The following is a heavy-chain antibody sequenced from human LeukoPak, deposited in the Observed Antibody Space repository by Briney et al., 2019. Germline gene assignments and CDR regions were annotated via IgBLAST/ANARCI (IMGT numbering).Heavy chain of an antibody. CDR3: ARGSPYYGMDV. V-gene: IGHV3-53*01. CDR1: GFTFSSSA. CDR2: IYSGGST. J-gene: IGHJ6*02. Sequence: SGGSLRLSCAASGFTFSSSAMSWVRQAPGKGLEWVSVIYSGGSTYYADSVKGRFTISRDNSKNTLYLQMNSLRAEDTAVYYCARGSPYYGMDVWGQGSTVTVSS.